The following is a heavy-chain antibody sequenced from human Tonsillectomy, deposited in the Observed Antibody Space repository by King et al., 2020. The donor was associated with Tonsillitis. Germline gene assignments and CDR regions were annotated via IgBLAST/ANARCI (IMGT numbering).Heavy chain of an antibody. V-gene: IGHV4-59*08. CDR1: GGSISSYY. D-gene: IGHD3-10*01. CDR3: ARSYGSGSYFDY. Sequence: VQLQESGPGLVKPSETLSLTCTVSGGSISSYYWSWIRQPPGKGLEWIVYVYYSGSTKYNPSLKSRVTISVDTSKNQFSLKLSSVTAADTAVYYCARSYGSGSYFDYWGQGTLVTVSS. CDR2: VYYSGST. J-gene: IGHJ4*02.